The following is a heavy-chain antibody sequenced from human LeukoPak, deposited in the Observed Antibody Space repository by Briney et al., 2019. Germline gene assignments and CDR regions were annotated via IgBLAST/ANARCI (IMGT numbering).Heavy chain of an antibody. CDR2: IYYSGST. Sequence: SDTLSLTCAVYGGSFSGYYWSWIRHPPGNGLEWIGYIYYSGSTNYNPSLKSRVTMSVDTSKNQFSLKLRSVTAADTAVYYCARQGRLGEVTFDIWGQGTLVTVSS. CDR3: ARQGRLGEVTFDI. D-gene: IGHD3-16*01. J-gene: IGHJ3*02. CDR1: GGSFSGYY. V-gene: IGHV4-59*08.